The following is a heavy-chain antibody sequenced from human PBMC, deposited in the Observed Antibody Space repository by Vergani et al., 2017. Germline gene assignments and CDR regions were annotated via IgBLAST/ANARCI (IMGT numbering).Heavy chain of an antibody. CDR1: GFTFSSYA. CDR3: AKGTRSSSWYPPLGY. V-gene: IGHV3-30-3*01. Sequence: QVQLVESGGGVVQPGRSLRLSCAASGFTFSSYAMHWVRQAPGKGLEWVAVISYDGSNKYYADSVKGRFTISRDNSKNTLYLQMNSLRAEDTAVDYCAKGTRSSSWYPPLGYWGQGTLVTVSS. D-gene: IGHD6-13*01. CDR2: ISYDGSNK. J-gene: IGHJ4*02.